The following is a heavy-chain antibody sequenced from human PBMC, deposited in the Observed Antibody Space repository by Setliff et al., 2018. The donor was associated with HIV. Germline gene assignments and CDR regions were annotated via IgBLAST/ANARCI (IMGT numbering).Heavy chain of an antibody. CDR3: ASETYFFDVTTFYSYALGV. J-gene: IGHJ6*02. CDR2: VIPVRDMA. V-gene: IGHV1-69*04. D-gene: IGHD4-17*01. Sequence: SVKVSCKASGGTLRSYGMTWVRQAPGQGLEWMGTVIPVRDMANYAEKFQGRVTITADRSTSTSYMELRGLRSEDTAVYFCASETYFFDVTTFYSYALGVWGQGTTVTVSS. CDR1: GGTLRSYG.